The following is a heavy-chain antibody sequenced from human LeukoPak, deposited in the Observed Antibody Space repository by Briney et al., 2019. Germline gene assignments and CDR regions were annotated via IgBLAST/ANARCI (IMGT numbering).Heavy chain of an antibody. V-gene: IGHV3-21*01. J-gene: IGHJ4*02. CDR2: IDYDSSHI. Sequence: GGSLRLSCAASGFTFSNSAMNWVRQVPGKGLEWVSSIDYDSSHIYYAASVRGRFTISRDKARNSVYLQMNSLRVEDTAVYYCAGDPLRYLRVGHYDYWGQGTLVAVSS. CDR1: GFTFSNSA. CDR3: AGDPLRYLRVGHYDY. D-gene: IGHD3-9*01.